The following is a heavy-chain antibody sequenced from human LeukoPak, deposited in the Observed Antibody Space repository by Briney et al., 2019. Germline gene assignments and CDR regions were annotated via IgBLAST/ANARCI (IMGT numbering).Heavy chain of an antibody. CDR3: AKGYDILTGFDY. CDR1: GFTFDDYA. D-gene: IGHD3-9*01. V-gene: IGHV3-9*01. CDR2: ISWNSGSI. Sequence: GGSLRLSCAASGFTFDDYAMHWVRQAPGKGLEWVSGISWNSGSIGYADSVKGRFTISRDNAKNSLYLQMNSLRAEDTALYYCAKGYDILTGFDYWGQGTLVTVSS. J-gene: IGHJ4*02.